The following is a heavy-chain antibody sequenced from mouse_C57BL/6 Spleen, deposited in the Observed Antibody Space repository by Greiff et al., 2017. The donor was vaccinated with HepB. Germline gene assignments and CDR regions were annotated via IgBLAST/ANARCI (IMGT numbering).Heavy chain of an antibody. V-gene: IGHV1-80*01. J-gene: IGHJ3*01. Sequence: VQLQQSGAELVKPGASVKISCKASGYAFSSYWMNWVKQRPGKGLEWIGQIYPGDGDTNYNGKFKGKATLTADKSSSTAYMQLSSLTSEDSAVYFCARQGSSGYSAGFAYWGQGTLVTVSA. D-gene: IGHD3-2*02. CDR2: IYPGDGDT. CDR1: GYAFSSYW. CDR3: ARQGSSGYSAGFAY.